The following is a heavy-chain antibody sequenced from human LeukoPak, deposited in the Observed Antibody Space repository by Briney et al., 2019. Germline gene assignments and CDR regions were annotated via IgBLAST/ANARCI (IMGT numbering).Heavy chain of an antibody. Sequence: SVKVSCKASGGTFSSYAISWVRQAPGQGLEWMGGIIPIFGTANYAQKFQGRVTITADKSTSTAYMELSSLRSEDTAVYYCAREAADYGSGSYHRRGAYYYYGMDVWGKGTTVTVSS. CDR1: GGTFSSYA. CDR2: IIPIFGTA. CDR3: AREAADYGSGSYHRRGAYYYYGMDV. D-gene: IGHD3-10*01. J-gene: IGHJ6*04. V-gene: IGHV1-69*06.